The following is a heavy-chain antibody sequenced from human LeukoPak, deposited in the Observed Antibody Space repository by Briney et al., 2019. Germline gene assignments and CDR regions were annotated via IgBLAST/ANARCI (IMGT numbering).Heavy chain of an antibody. CDR1: GFTFSSYA. CDR2: ISGSGGST. V-gene: IGHV3-23*01. Sequence: PGGSLRLSCAASGFTFSSYAMSWVRQAPGKGLEWVSAISGSGGSTYYADSVKGRFTISGDNSKNTLYLQMNSLRAEDTAVYYCAKMGDYVWGSYRPKSYFDYWGQGTLVTVSS. J-gene: IGHJ4*02. D-gene: IGHD3-16*02. CDR3: AKMGDYVWGSYRPKSYFDY.